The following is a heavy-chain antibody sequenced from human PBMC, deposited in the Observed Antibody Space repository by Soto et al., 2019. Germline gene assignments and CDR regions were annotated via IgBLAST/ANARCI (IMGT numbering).Heavy chain of an antibody. CDR1: GGSFSGYY. V-gene: IGHV4-34*01. CDR2: INHSGST. D-gene: IGHD6-13*01. J-gene: IGHJ6*03. Sequence: SETLSLTCAVYGGSFSGYYLSWIRQPPGKGLEWIGEINHSGSTNYNPSLKSRVTISVDTSKNQFSLKLSSVTAADTAVYYCARRRYGRQQLVPRYYYYYMDVWGKGTTVTVSS. CDR3: ARRRYGRQQLVPRYYYYYMDV.